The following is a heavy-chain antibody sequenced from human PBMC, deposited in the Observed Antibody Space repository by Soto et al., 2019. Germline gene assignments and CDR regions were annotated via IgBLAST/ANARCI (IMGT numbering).Heavy chain of an antibody. CDR2: INHSGST. D-gene: IGHD3-10*01. CDR3: ARGRARAYYYGSGTGPGHYFDY. CDR1: GGSFSGYY. J-gene: IGHJ4*02. V-gene: IGHV4-34*01. Sequence: SETLSLTCAVYGGSFSGYYWSWIRQPPGKGLEWIGEINHSGSTNYNPSLKSRVAISVDTSKNHFSLRLSSVTAADTAVYYCARGRARAYYYGSGTGPGHYFDYWGQGTLVTVSS.